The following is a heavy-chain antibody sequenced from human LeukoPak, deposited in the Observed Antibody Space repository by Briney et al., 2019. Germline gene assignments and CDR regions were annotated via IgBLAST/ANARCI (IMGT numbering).Heavy chain of an antibody. V-gene: IGHV3-48*03. CDR2: ISSSGSTI. J-gene: IGHJ4*02. CDR1: GFTFSSYE. Sequence: GGSLRLSCAASGFTFSSYEMNWVRQAPGKGLEWVSYISSSGSTIYYADSVKGRFTISRDNAKNSLYLQMNSLRAEDTAVYYCATIEEGPAVAGDYWGQGTLVTVSS. D-gene: IGHD6-19*01. CDR3: ATIEEGPAVAGDY.